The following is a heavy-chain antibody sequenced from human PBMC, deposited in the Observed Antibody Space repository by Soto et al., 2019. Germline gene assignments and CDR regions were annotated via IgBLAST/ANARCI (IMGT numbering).Heavy chain of an antibody. Sequence: QVQLVQSGAEVKRHGSSMKVSCKASGGTFSSYTISWVRQAPGQGLEWMGRIIPILGIANYAQKFQGRVTITADKSTSTAYMELSRLRSEDTAVYYCAKDYGGKDGDYWGQGTLVTVSS. V-gene: IGHV1-69*08. D-gene: IGHD4-17*01. J-gene: IGHJ4*02. CDR3: AKDYGGKDGDY. CDR2: IIPILGIA. CDR1: GGTFSSYT.